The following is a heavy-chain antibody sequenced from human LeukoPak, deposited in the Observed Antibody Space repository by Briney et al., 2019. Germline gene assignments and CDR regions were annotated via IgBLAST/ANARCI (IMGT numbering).Heavy chain of an antibody. V-gene: IGHV3-7*01. J-gene: IGHJ6*03. CDR3: ARAVRQRLVEGYYYSYYHMDV. D-gene: IGHD6-19*01. Sequence: PGGSLRLSCAASEFTFNNYWMSWVRQAPGKGLEWVANIKEDGSEKYYVDSVKGRFTISRDNAKNSLYLQMNSLRAEDTAVYYCARAVRQRLVEGYYYSYYHMDVWGRGTTVTVSS. CDR1: EFTFNNYW. CDR2: IKEDGSEK.